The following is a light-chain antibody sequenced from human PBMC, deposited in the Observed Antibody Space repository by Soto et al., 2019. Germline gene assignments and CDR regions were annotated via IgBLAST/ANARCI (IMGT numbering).Light chain of an antibody. CDR3: QSYDRSMSGYG. Sequence: QSVLTQPPSVSGAPGQRVTISCTGSSSNIGAGYDVHWYQQLPGTAPNLLIYGNSNRPSGVPDRFSGSKSGTSASLAITGLQAEDEADDYCQSYDRSMSGYGFGTGTKLTVL. V-gene: IGLV1-40*01. J-gene: IGLJ1*01. CDR1: SSNIGAGYD. CDR2: GNS.